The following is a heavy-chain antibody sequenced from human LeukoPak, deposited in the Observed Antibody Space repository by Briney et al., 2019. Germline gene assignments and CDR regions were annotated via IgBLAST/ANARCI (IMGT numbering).Heavy chain of an antibody. V-gene: IGHV3-11*06. J-gene: IGHJ4*02. Sequence: PGGSLRLSCAASGFTFSDYYMSWIRQAPGKGLEWVSYISSSSSYTNYADSVKGRFTISRDNAKNSLYLQMNSLRAEDTAVYYCARERLGELPIDYWGQGTLVTVSS. CDR1: GFTFSDYY. CDR3: ARERLGELPIDY. D-gene: IGHD1-26*01. CDR2: ISSSSSYT.